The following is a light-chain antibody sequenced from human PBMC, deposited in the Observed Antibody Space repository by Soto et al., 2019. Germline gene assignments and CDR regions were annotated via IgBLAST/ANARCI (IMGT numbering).Light chain of an antibody. CDR1: QGISSA. Sequence: AIQLTQSPSSLSASLGDRVTITCRASQGISSALAWYQQKPGKAPKLLIYDASSLESGVPSRFSGSGSGTDFTLTISSLQPEDFAVYYCQQYNNWPQTFGQGTRLEIK. V-gene: IGKV1D-13*01. J-gene: IGKJ5*01. CDR3: QQYNNWPQT. CDR2: DAS.